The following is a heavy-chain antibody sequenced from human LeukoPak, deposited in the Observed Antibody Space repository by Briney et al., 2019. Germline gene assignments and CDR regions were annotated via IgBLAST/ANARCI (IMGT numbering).Heavy chain of an antibody. V-gene: IGHV1-2*02. CDR2: INPNSGGA. CDR3: AKGPPEYCSGGSCHSGRNWIDP. D-gene: IGHD2-15*01. Sequence: AAVKVSCKASGHIFSGYYMHWLRQAPGQGLEWMGWINPNSGGADYAQKFQGRVTMTRDTSISTAYMALSRLRSDDTAVYYCAKGPPEYCSGGSCHSGRNWIDPWGQGTLVTVSS. J-gene: IGHJ5*02. CDR1: GHIFSGYY.